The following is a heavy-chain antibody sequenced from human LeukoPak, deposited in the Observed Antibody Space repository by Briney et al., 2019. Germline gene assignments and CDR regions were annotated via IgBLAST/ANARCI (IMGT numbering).Heavy chain of an antibody. Sequence: PSETLSLTCTVSGXSISSYYWSWIRQPPGKGLEWIGYIYYSGSTNYNPSLKSRVTISVEMSKNQFSLKLSSVTAADTAVYYCAIADPPDYFQHWGQGALVTVSS. CDR1: GXSISSYY. V-gene: IGHV4-59*01. J-gene: IGHJ1*01. CDR3: AIADPPDYFQH. D-gene: IGHD1-14*01. CDR2: IYYSGST.